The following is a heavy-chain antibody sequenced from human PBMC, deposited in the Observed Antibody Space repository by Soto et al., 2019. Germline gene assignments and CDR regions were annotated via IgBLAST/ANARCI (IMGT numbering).Heavy chain of an antibody. Sequence: EVQLLESGGGLVQQGGSLRLSCAASGFTLSRYAMSWVRRAPGKGLEWVSASSGSGGSTYYADSVKGRFTISRDNSRNTLYLQMNSLRAEDSAVYYCAKDINSDYYDSGGYSSDAVDIWGQGTKVTVSS. D-gene: IGHD3-22*01. J-gene: IGHJ3*02. CDR1: GFTLSRYA. CDR2: SSGSGGST. CDR3: AKDINSDYYDSGGYSSDAVDI. V-gene: IGHV3-23*01.